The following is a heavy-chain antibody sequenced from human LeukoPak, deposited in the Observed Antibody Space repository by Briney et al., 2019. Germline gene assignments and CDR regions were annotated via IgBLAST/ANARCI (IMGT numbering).Heavy chain of an antibody. D-gene: IGHD5-18*01. CDR1: GGSISSYY. Sequence: SETLSLTCTVSGGSISSYYWSWIRQPAGKGLEWIGRIYTSGSTNYNPSLKSRVTMSVDTSKNQFSLKLSSVTAADTAVYYCAKDRYGDTAMTRTFDYWGQGTLVTVSS. CDR3: AKDRYGDTAMTRTFDY. J-gene: IGHJ4*02. CDR2: IYTSGST. V-gene: IGHV4-4*07.